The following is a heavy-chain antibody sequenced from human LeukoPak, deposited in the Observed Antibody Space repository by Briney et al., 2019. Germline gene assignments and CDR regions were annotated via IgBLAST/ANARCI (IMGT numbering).Heavy chain of an antibody. CDR2: ISYNGRNN. D-gene: IGHD3-16*01. Sequence: GGSLRPSCAASGFTFYSYGMHWVRQAPGKGVEWVALISYNGRNNYYADSVKGRFTISRDNSKNTLYLQVSSLRTEDTAVYFCAKDNRGYFDFWGQGTLVTVSS. CDR3: AKDNRGYFDF. J-gene: IGHJ4*02. CDR1: GFTFYSYG. V-gene: IGHV3-30*18.